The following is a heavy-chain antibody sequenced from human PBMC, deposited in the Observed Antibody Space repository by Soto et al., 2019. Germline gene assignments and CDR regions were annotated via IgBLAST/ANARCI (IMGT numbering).Heavy chain of an antibody. CDR2: ISASGGSA. J-gene: IGHJ4*02. CDR3: AKDARSGWNFDY. CDR1: GFTFSSYA. V-gene: IGHV3-23*01. D-gene: IGHD6-19*01. Sequence: GGSLRLSCAASGFTFSSYAMSWVRQSPGKGLEWVSAISASGGSADYADSVKGRFTISRDNSKNTLYLQMNSLRAEDTAVYYCAKDARSGWNFDYWGQGPLVTVSS.